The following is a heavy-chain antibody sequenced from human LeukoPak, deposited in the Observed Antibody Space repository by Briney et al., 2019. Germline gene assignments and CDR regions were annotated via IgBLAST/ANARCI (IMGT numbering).Heavy chain of an antibody. Sequence: KASETLSLTCAVYGGSFSGYYWSWIRQPPGKGLEWIGEINHSGSTNYNPSLKSRVTISVDTSKNQFSLKLSSVTAADTAVYYCAREVQPHCSTTSCSGNYWGQGTLVTVSS. CDR1: GGSFSGYY. D-gene: IGHD2-2*01. V-gene: IGHV4-34*01. CDR3: AREVQPHCSTTSCSGNY. J-gene: IGHJ4*02. CDR2: INHSGST.